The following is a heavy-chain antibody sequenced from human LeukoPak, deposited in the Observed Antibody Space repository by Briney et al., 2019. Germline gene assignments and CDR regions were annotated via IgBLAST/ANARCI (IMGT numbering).Heavy chain of an antibody. D-gene: IGHD4-17*01. CDR2: INHSGST. V-gene: IGHV4-34*01. Sequence: SETLSLTCAVYGGSFSGYYWNWIRQPPGKGLEWIGEINHSGSTNYNPSLKSRVTISVDTSKNQFSLKLSSVTAADTAVYYCARGGDYFGYWGQGTLVTVSS. J-gene: IGHJ4*02. CDR1: GGSFSGYY. CDR3: ARGGDYFGY.